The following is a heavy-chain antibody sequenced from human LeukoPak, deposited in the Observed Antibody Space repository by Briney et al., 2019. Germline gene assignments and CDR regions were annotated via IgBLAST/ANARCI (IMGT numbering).Heavy chain of an antibody. CDR1: GFTLSSYW. D-gene: IGHD3-9*01. Sequence: PGGSLRLSCAASGFTLSSYWMSWVRQAPGKGLEWVANIKQDGSEKYYVDSVKGRFTISRDNAKNSLYLQMNSLRAEDTAVYYCARAPQPYDILTGYSPLIDYWGQGTLVTVSS. V-gene: IGHV3-7*01. J-gene: IGHJ4*02. CDR2: IKQDGSEK. CDR3: ARAPQPYDILTGYSPLIDY.